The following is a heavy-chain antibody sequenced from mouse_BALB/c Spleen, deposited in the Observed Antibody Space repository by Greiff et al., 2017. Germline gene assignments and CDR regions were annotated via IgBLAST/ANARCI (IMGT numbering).Heavy chain of an antibody. CDR1: GYTFSSYW. Sequence: VKVVESGAELMKPGASVKISCKATGYTFSSYWIEWVKQRPGHGLEWIGEILPGSGSTNYNEKFKGKATFTADTSSNTAYMQLSSLTSEDSAVYYCARIEFITTVVATNYYAMDYWGQGTSVTVSS. CDR2: ILPGSGST. CDR3: ARIEFITTVVATNYYAMDY. V-gene: IGHV1-9*01. D-gene: IGHD1-1*01. J-gene: IGHJ4*01.